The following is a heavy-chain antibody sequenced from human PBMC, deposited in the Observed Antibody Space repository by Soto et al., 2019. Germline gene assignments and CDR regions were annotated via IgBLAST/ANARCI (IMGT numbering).Heavy chain of an antibody. D-gene: IGHD3-3*01. V-gene: IGHV3-48*01. Sequence: EVQLVESGGGLVQHGGSLRLSCAASGFTFSSYSMNWVRQAPGKGLEWVSYISSSSSTIYYADSVKGRFTISRDNAKKSLYLQMNNLRAEDTSVYYCARGYYDVWSGFDACDICGQGTMVTVSS. CDR2: ISSSSSTI. CDR1: GFTFSSYS. CDR3: ARGYYDVWSGFDACDI. J-gene: IGHJ3*02.